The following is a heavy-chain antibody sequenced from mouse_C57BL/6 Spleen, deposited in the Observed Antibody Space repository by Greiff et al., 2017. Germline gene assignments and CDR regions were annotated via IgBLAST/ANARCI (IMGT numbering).Heavy chain of an antibody. D-gene: IGHD2-1*01. CDR1: GYTFTDYY. CDR3: ERGGIYYGNSGFAY. CDR2: INPNNGGT. V-gene: IGHV1-22*01. Sequence: EVQLQQSGPELVKPGASVTMSCKASGYTFTDYYMHWVKQSHGKSLEWIGYINPNNGGTSYNQKFKGKATLTVTKSSSTAYMELRSLTSEDSAVYYCERGGIYYGNSGFAYWGQGTLVTVSA. J-gene: IGHJ3*01.